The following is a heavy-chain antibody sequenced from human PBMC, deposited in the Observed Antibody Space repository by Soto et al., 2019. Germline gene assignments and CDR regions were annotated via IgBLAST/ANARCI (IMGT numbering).Heavy chain of an antibody. D-gene: IGHD6-13*01. Sequence: PGESLKICCKGAGYSFTSYWIVGVRQMTEEGLEWMGIIYPDVSDTRYNPSFQGHVTISADKSSSTAYLQWRSLKATDTAMYYCARQGPQQPLDPWGQGTLVTVPS. V-gene: IGHV5-51*01. CDR1: GYSFTSYW. CDR2: IYPDVSDT. CDR3: ARQGPQQPLDP. J-gene: IGHJ5*02.